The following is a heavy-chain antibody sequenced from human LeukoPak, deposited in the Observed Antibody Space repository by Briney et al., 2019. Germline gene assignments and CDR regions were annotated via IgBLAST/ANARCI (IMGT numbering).Heavy chain of an antibody. D-gene: IGHD3-22*01. V-gene: IGHV4-39*07. CDR1: GGSISSSSYY. CDR2: IYYSGST. CDR3: ARVLRDTYYYDSSGQRGTFDY. Sequence: SETLSLTCTVSGGSISSSSYYWGWIRQPPGKGLEWIGSIYYSGSTYYNPSLKSRVTISVDTSKNQFSLKLSSVTAADTAVYYCARVLRDTYYYDSSGQRGTFDYWGQGTLVTVSS. J-gene: IGHJ4*02.